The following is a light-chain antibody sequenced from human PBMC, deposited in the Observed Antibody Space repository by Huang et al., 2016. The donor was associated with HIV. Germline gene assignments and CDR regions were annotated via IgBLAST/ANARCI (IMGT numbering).Light chain of an antibody. Sequence: DIQMTQSPSSLSASVGDRVTITCRASQGISYYLAWYQQKPGRIPKLLISDSSTLQPGVPSRFSGGWSGTDFALTISGLQPEDVATYFCQKYDMAPYTFGQGTKLDLK. V-gene: IGKV1-27*01. CDR3: QKYDMAPYT. CDR1: QGISYY. J-gene: IGKJ2*01. CDR2: DSS.